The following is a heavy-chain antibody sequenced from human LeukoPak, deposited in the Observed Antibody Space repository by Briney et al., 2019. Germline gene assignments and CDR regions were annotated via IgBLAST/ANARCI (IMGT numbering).Heavy chain of an antibody. Sequence: CRPTLVKPTQTLTLTCTFSGFSLTTSGVGLGWIRQPPGKALEWLALIYWDDDKRYGPSLTSRLTITKDTSKNQVVLTMTNMDPVDTATYYCTHIYSYGTFDYWGQGTLVTVSS. CDR2: IYWDDDK. D-gene: IGHD1-1*01. V-gene: IGHV2-5*05. J-gene: IGHJ4*02. CDR3: THIYSYGTFDY. CDR1: GFSLTTSGVG.